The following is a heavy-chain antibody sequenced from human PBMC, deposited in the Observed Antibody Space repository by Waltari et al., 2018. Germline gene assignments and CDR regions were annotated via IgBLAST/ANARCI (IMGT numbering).Heavy chain of an antibody. CDR2: VDPEDGET. CDR1: GYTFTDYY. CDR3: ARIGYSSSCFDY. Sequence: VQLVQSGAEVKKPGSSVKVSCKASGYTFTDYYMHWVQQAPGKGLEWMGRVDPEDGETIYAEKFQGRVTITADTSTDTAYMELNSLRAEDTAVYYCARIGYSSSCFDYWGQGTLVTVSS. J-gene: IGHJ4*02. D-gene: IGHD6-13*01. V-gene: IGHV1-69-2*01.